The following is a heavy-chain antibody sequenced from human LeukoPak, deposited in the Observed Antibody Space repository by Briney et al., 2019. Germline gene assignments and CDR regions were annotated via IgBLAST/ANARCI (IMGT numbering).Heavy chain of an antibody. CDR3: ARIGYCTSSSCYTSYYYYYMDV. D-gene: IGHD2-2*02. J-gene: IGHJ6*03. Sequence: SQTLSLTCTVSGGSISSGDYSWSRIRQPPGKGLEWIGYIYYSGSTYYNPSLKSRVTISVDTSKNQFSLKLSSVTAADTAVYYCARIGYCTSSSCYTSYYYYYMDVWGKGTTVTVSS. CDR1: GGSISSGDYS. CDR2: IYYSGST. V-gene: IGHV4-30-4*08.